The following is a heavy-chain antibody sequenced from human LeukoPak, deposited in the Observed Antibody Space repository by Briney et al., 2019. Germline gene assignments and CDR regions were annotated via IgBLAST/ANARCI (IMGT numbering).Heavy chain of an antibody. D-gene: IGHD2-2*01. CDR2: TYYRSKWYN. V-gene: IGHV6-1*01. CDR1: GDSVSSNSGA. CDR3: VRGGVEAPAAIGFDY. Sequence: SQTLSLTCVISGDSVSSNSGAWLWIRQSPARGLEWLGRTYYRSKWYNEYALSVKSRITINTDTTKNQFSLQLSSVTPEDTAVYYCVRGGVEAPAAIGFDYWGQGTLVTVSS. J-gene: IGHJ4*02.